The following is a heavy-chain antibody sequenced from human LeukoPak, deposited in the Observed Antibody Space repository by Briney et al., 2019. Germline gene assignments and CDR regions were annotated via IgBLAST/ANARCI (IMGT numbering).Heavy chain of an antibody. CDR3: ARGFADSSGYLLSYFDY. J-gene: IGHJ4*02. V-gene: IGHV4-59*01. Sequence: PSETLSLICTVSGGSITSYYWSWIRQPPGKGLEWIGSIYYSGSTNYSPSLKSRVTISIDTSKNQFSLKLTSVTAADTAVYYCARGFADSSGYLLSYFDYWGQGTLVTVSS. D-gene: IGHD3-22*01. CDR2: IYYSGST. CDR1: GGSITSYY.